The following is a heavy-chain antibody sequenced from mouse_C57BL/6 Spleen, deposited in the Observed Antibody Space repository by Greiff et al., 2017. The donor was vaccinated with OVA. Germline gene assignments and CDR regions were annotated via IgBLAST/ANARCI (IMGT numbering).Heavy chain of an antibody. D-gene: IGHD2-2*01. J-gene: IGHJ4*01. CDR1: GFTFSDYY. CDR3: ARGRDYGYAYAMDY. CDR2: INYDGSST. V-gene: IGHV5-16*01. Sequence: EVKLMESEGGLVQPGSSMKLSCTASGFTFSDYYMAWVRQVPETGLEWVANINYDGSSTYYLDSLKSRFIISRDNAKNILYLQMSSLKSEDTATYYCARGRDYGYAYAMDYWGQGTSVTVSS.